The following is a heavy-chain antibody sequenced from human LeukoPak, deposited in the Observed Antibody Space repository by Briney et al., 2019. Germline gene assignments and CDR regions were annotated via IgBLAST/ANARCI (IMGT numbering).Heavy chain of an antibody. CDR3: ARDRRSGGYPYYFDY. V-gene: IGHV4-30-4*01. CDR2: IYYSGST. CDR1: GGSNSSGDYY. D-gene: IGHD3-10*01. J-gene: IGHJ4*02. Sequence: PSETLSLTCTVSGGSNSSGDYYWSWIRQPPGKGLEWIGYIYYSGSTYYNPSLKSRVTISVDTSKNQFSLKLSSVTAADTAVYYCARDRRSGGYPYYFDYWGQGTLVTVSS.